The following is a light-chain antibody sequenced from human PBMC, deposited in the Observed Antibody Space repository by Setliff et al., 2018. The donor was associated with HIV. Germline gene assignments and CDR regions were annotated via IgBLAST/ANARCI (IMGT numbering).Light chain of an antibody. CDR3: AAWDDRLNGPV. V-gene: IGLV1-40*01. Sequence: QSALTQPPSVSGAPGQRVTISCTGSSSNIGSNYDVHWYQQLPGSAPKLLIYGNDNRPSGVPDRFSGSKSGTSASLAVSGLQTEDEVDYYCAAWDDRLNGPVFGGGTK. CDR2: GND. J-gene: IGLJ2*01. CDR1: SSNIGSNYD.